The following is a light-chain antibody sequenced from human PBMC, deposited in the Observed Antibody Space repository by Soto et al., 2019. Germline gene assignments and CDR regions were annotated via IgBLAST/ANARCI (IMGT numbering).Light chain of an antibody. CDR3: QQYNSYRGA. J-gene: IGKJ1*01. Sequence: DIHITQSPSTLSASVGDRVTITCRASQSISSWLAWYQQKPGKAPKLLIYDASSLESGVPSRFSGSGSGTEFTLTISSLQPDDFATYYCQQYNSYRGAFGQGTKVDIK. V-gene: IGKV1-5*01. CDR1: QSISSW. CDR2: DAS.